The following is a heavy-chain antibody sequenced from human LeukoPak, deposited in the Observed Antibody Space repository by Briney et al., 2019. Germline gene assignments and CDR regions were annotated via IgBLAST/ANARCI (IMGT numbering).Heavy chain of an antibody. CDR1: GGSITSYH. CDR2: IYYSGST. V-gene: IGHV4-59*01. J-gene: IGHJ4*02. Sequence: SETLSLTCTVSGGSITSYHYSWIRHPPGKGLEWIGYIYYSGSTNYNPSLKSRVTISVDTSKNQFSLKLSSVTAADTAVYYCARGGSGTYYHYWGQGTLVTVSS. CDR3: ARGGSGTYYHY. D-gene: IGHD1-26*01.